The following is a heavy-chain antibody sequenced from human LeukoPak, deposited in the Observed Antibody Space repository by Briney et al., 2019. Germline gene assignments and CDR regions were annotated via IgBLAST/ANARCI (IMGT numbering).Heavy chain of an antibody. V-gene: IGHV3-21*01. D-gene: IGHD6-13*01. CDR2: ISSSGTYI. CDR1: GFTFTTYS. Sequence: PGGSLRLSCATSGFTFTTYSMNWVRQSPGKGLEWVSSISSSGTYIYYADSVKGRFTISRDNAKNSLYLQLNRLRAEDTAVYYCARGSPAAGGKGAFHIWGQGTLVTVSS. CDR3: ARGSPAAGGKGAFHI. J-gene: IGHJ3*02.